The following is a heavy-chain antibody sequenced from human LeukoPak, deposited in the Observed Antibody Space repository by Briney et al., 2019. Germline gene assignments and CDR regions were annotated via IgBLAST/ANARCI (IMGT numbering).Heavy chain of an antibody. Sequence: SVKVSCKASGGTFSSYAISWVRQAPGQGLEWMGGIIPIFGTANYAQKFQGRVTITADESTSTAYMELSSLRSEDTAVYYCARDRATRDKSNNYYGMDAGAQGPRSPSP. CDR2: IIPIFGTA. D-gene: IGHD2/OR15-2a*01. J-gene: IGHJ6*02. CDR1: GGTFSSYA. V-gene: IGHV1-69*13. CDR3: ARDRATRDKSNNYYGMDA.